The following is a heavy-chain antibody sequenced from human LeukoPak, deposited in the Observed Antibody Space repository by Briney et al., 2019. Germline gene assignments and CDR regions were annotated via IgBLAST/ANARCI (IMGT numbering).Heavy chain of an antibody. CDR3: ARESSSWYRHWFDP. Sequence: PSETLSLTCTVSGGSISSYYWSWIRQPPGKGLEWIGYIYFSGSTNYNPSLKSRVTISVDTSKNQFSLKLSSVTAADTAVYYCARESSSWYRHWFDPWGQGTLVTVSS. D-gene: IGHD6-13*01. V-gene: IGHV4-59*12. J-gene: IGHJ5*02. CDR2: IYFSGST. CDR1: GGSISSYY.